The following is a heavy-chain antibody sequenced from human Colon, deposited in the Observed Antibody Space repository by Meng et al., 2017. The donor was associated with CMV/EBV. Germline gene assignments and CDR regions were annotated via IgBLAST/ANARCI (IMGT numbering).Heavy chain of an antibody. CDR1: GFTFNDFD. J-gene: IGHJ4*02. Sequence: ESLKISCSASGFTFNDFDMTWVRQAPGKGLEWIGEMNHRGSTTYSPSLKSRLTISVDTSKKQLSLRLTSMTAADTAVYYCGCWSASNRVEYWGQGTLVTVSS. CDR3: GCWSASNRVEY. V-gene: IGHV4-34*08. CDR2: MNHRGST. D-gene: IGHD2/OR15-2a*01.